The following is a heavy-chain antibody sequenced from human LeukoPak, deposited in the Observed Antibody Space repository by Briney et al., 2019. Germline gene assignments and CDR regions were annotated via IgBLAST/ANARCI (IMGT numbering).Heavy chain of an antibody. D-gene: IGHD2-2*01. CDR1: GFTFSSSW. CDR3: TRPESSSSLACDH. J-gene: IGHJ4*02. CDR2: INSDGSTT. Sequence: PGGSLRLSCAASGFTFSSSWMHWVRQAPGKGLVWVSRINSDGSTTNYADSVKGRFIISRDNVKNTLYLQMNSLRAEDTAVYYCTRPESSSSLACDHWGQGTLVTVSS. V-gene: IGHV3-74*01.